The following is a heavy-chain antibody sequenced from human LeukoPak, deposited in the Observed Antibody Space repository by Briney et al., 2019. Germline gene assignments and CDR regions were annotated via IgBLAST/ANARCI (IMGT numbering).Heavy chain of an antibody. CDR2: ISVYNGNT. V-gene: IGHV1-18*01. D-gene: IGHD6-13*01. Sequence: GASVKVSCKASGYTFTSYGISWVRQAPGQGLEWMGWISVYNGNTNYAQKVKGRVTMTTDTSTSTAYVELRSLRSDDTAVYYCAKVVGSTWYDYWGQGTLVTVSS. CDR1: GYTFTSYG. CDR3: AKVVGSTWYDY. J-gene: IGHJ4*02.